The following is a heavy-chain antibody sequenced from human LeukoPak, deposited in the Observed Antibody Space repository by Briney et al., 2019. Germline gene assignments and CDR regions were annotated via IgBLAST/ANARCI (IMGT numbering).Heavy chain of an antibody. Sequence: GGSLRLSCAASGFIVTSNYMSWVRQAPGKGLEWVSVIYPGDTTYYADSVKGRFTISRDNSKNTLYLQMRSLRAEDTAVYYCARVVSGWDHFDYWGQGTLVTVSS. J-gene: IGHJ4*02. D-gene: IGHD6-19*01. CDR1: GFIVTSNY. CDR2: IYPGDTT. CDR3: ARVVSGWDHFDY. V-gene: IGHV3-66*01.